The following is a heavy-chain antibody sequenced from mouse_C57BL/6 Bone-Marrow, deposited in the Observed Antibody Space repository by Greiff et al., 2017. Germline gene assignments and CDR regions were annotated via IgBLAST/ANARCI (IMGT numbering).Heavy chain of an antibody. J-gene: IGHJ2*01. CDR1: GFTFSDYG. V-gene: IGHV5-17*01. Sequence: EVKLMESGGGLVKPGGSLKLSCAASGFTFSDYGMHWVRQAPEKGLEWVAYISSGSSTIYYADTVKGRFTLSSANAKNTLFLEVTSLRSEDTTMYYCARGCTVRDYWGQGTTLTVSS. CDR3: ARGCTVRDY. CDR2: ISSGSSTI. D-gene: IGHD1-1*01.